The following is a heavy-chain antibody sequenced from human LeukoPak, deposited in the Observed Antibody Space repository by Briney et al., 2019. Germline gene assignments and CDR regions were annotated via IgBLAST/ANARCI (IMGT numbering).Heavy chain of an antibody. Sequence: SQTLSLTCAISGDSASSNSAAWNWIRQSPSRGLEWLGRTYYRSKWYNDYAVSVKSRITINPDTSKNQFSLQLNSVTPEDTAVYYCATGYCSGGSCYSDAFDIWGQGTMVTVSS. CDR1: GDSASSNSAA. D-gene: IGHD2-15*01. CDR3: ATGYCSGGSCYSDAFDI. V-gene: IGHV6-1*01. CDR2: TYYRSKWYN. J-gene: IGHJ3*02.